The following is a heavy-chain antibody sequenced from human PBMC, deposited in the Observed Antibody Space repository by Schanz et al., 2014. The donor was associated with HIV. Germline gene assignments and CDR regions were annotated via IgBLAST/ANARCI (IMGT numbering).Heavy chain of an antibody. CDR1: GGTFSSYA. Sequence: QVQVVQSGAEVKKPGSSVKVSCKASGGTFSSYAISWVRQAPGQGLEWMGGFIPIFGTPNYAQMFQGRVTITADKSTTTSYMELSSLTSEDTAVYYCASGRFGTVIWWGDAFDIWGQGTMVTVSS. V-gene: IGHV1-69*06. J-gene: IGHJ3*02. CDR3: ASGRFGTVIWWGDAFDI. D-gene: IGHD1-26*01. CDR2: FIPIFGTP.